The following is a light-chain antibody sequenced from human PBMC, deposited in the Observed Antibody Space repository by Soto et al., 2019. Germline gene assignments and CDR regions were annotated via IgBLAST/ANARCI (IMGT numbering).Light chain of an antibody. CDR3: YSFAGRGSWV. Sequence: QSVLTQPASVSGSPGQSITLSCTGTSSDVGSYNLVSWYQQHPGNAPKLIIYEGSKRPSGVSTRFSGTKSGNTASLTISGLQAEDEADYHCYSFAGRGSWVFGGGAKLTVL. V-gene: IGLV2-23*01. CDR1: SSDVGSYNL. CDR2: EGS. J-gene: IGLJ3*02.